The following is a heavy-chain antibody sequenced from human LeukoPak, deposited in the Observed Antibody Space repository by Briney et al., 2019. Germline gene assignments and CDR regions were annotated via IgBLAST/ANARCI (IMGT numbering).Heavy chain of an antibody. V-gene: IGHV1-18*01. D-gene: IGHD3-10*01. CDR2: MSAYNGNT. J-gene: IGHJ4*02. CDR3: ARGDYGSGSYRYFDY. Sequence: ASVKVSCXASGYTFTSYGVSWVRQAPGQGLMWMGWMSAYNGNTNYAQNLQGRVTMTTDTSTSTAYMELRSLRSDDTAVYYCARGDYGSGSYRYFDYWGQGTLVTVSS. CDR1: GYTFTSYG.